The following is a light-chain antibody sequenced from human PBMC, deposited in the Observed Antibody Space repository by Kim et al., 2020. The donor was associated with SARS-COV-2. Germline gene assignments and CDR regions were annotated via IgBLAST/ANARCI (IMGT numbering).Light chain of an antibody. J-gene: IGLJ3*02. V-gene: IGLV2-14*04. CDR1: SSDVGSYNY. Sequence: GHSTTISCTGTSSDVGSYNYVSWYQQHPGKAPKLMIYDVTKRPSGVSDRFSGSKSGNTASLTISGLQAEDEADYYCSSYTSSTTLVFGGGTKLTVL. CDR2: DVT. CDR3: SSYTSSTTLV.